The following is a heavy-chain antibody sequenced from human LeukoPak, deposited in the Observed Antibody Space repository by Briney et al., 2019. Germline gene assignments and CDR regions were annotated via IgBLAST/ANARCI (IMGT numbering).Heavy chain of an antibody. CDR2: IWYDGSNK. Sequence: GGSLRLSCAASGFTFSSYGMPWVSQAPGKGLEWVAVIWYDGSNKYYADSVKGRFTISRDNSKNTLYLQMNSLRAEDTAVYYCARLGFLYCSGGSCPDDYYYGMDVWGQGTTVTVSS. CDR1: GFTFSSYG. CDR3: ARLGFLYCSGGSCPDDYYYGMDV. V-gene: IGHV3-33*01. D-gene: IGHD2-15*01. J-gene: IGHJ6*02.